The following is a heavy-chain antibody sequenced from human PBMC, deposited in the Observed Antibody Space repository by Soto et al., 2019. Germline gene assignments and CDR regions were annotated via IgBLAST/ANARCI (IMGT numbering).Heavy chain of an antibody. CDR1: VVTFARYS. Sequence: PGGSLRLACGASVVTFARYSMNWVRQAPGKGLEWVSSISSTTNYIYYGDSMKGRFTISRDNAKNSLYLEMSSLRAEDTAVYYCARESEDLTSNFDYWGQGTLVTVSS. CDR2: ISSTTNYI. V-gene: IGHV3-21*06. CDR3: ARESEDLTSNFDY. J-gene: IGHJ4*02.